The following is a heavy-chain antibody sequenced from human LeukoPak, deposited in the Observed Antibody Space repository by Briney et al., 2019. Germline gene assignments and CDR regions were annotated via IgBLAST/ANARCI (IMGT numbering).Heavy chain of an antibody. V-gene: IGHV4-4*07. CDR2: FYSSGNT. D-gene: IGHD3-22*01. J-gene: IGHJ4*02. CDR3: ARVAGYYPSYYFDY. CDR1: GDSISSHY. Sequence: SETLSLTCTVSGDSISSHYWSWIRQPAGKGLEWIGRFYSSGNTNYNPSLKSRVTMSVDTSKNRFSLKLSSVTVADSAVYYCARVAGYYPSYYFDYWGQGTLVTVSS.